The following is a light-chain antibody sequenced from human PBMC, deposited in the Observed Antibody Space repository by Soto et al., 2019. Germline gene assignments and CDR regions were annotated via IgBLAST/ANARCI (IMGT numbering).Light chain of an antibody. J-gene: IGKJ1*01. Sequence: DIQMTQSPSTLSGSVGDRVTITCRASQTISSWLAWYQQKPGKAPKLLIYKASTLESGVPSRFSGSGSGTEFTLTFSSLQPDDFATYYCQHYTSYSEAFGQGTKVELK. CDR2: KAS. V-gene: IGKV1-5*03. CDR1: QTISSW. CDR3: QHYTSYSEA.